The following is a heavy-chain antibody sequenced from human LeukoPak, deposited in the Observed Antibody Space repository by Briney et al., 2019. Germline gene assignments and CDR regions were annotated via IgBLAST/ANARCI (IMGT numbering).Heavy chain of an antibody. V-gene: IGHV3-23*01. CDR1: GFTFSSYS. D-gene: IGHD6-6*01. J-gene: IGHJ4*02. CDR2: ISGSGGST. Sequence: GGSLRLSCAASGFTFSSYSMNWVRQAPGKGLEWVSAISGSGGSTYYADSVKGRFTISRDNSKNTLYLQMNSLRAEDTAVYYCANEGRQLGGKTDYWGQGTLVTVSS. CDR3: ANEGRQLGGKTDY.